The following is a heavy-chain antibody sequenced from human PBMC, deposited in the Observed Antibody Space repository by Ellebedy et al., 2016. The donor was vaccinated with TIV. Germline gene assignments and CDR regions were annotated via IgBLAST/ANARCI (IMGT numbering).Heavy chain of an antibody. CDR1: AGTFSSYA. CDR3: ARDRDSSSWYFGGYYYYGMDV. J-gene: IGHJ6*02. CDR2: IIPILGIA. D-gene: IGHD6-13*01. Sequence: AASVKVSCKASAGTFSSYAISWVRQAPGQGLEWMGTIIPILGIANYAQKSQGRVTITADKSTSTAYMELSSLRSDDTAVYYCARDRDSSSWYFGGYYYYGMDVWGQGTTVTVSS. V-gene: IGHV1-69*04.